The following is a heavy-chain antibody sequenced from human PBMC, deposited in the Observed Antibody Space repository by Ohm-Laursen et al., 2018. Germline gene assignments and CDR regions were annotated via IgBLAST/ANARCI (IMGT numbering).Heavy chain of an antibody. CDR2: IWYDGTYK. Sequence: SSLRLSCAATGFTFSSFGMHWVRQAPGKGLEWVAAIWYDGTYKYYEDSAMGRFTVSRDNSKNTLNLQMDSLRAEDTAVYYCARSFAVTTFYYHGMDVWGQGTTVTVAS. CDR3: ARSFAVTTFYYHGMDV. CDR1: GFTFSSFG. V-gene: IGHV3-33*01. J-gene: IGHJ6*02. D-gene: IGHD4-17*01.